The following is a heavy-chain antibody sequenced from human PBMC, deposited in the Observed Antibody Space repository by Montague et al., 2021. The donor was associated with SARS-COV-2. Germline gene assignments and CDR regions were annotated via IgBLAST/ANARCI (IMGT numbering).Heavy chain of an antibody. CDR2: INQSGSD. D-gene: IGHD3-10*01. Sequence: TLSLTCVVSGGSVSSGDYSWSCIRQPPGKGREWYGYINQSGSDYYNPSLKSRVTISIDTSNNQFSLNLRPATAADTGLYYCAPGTRTYGMDFWGQGTTVTVSS. CDR1: GGSVSSGDYS. V-gene: IGHV4-30-2*01. J-gene: IGHJ6*02. CDR3: APGTRTYGMDF.